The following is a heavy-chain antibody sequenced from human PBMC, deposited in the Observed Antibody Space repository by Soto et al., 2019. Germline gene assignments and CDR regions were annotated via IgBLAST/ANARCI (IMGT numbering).Heavy chain of an antibody. Sequence: GGSLRLSCAASGFTFSSYGMHWVRQAPGKGLEWVAVIWYDGSNKYYADSVKGRFTISRDNSKNTLYLQMNSLRAEDTAVYYCARDERTYDFWSGMPSNNWFDPWGQGTLVTVSS. CDR1: GFTFSSYG. CDR2: IWYDGSNK. D-gene: IGHD3-3*01. J-gene: IGHJ5*02. V-gene: IGHV3-33*01. CDR3: ARDERTYDFWSGMPSNNWFDP.